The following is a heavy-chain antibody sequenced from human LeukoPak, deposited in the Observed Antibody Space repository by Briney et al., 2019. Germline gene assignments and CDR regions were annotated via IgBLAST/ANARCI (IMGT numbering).Heavy chain of an antibody. J-gene: IGHJ4*02. CDR2: INTNTGNP. V-gene: IGHV7-4-1*02. D-gene: IGHD3-10*01. Sequence: GASVKVSCKASGYTFTSYAMNWVRQAPGQGLEWMGLINTNTGNPTYAQGFTGRFVFSFDTSVSTAYLQISSLKAEDTAVYYCARSRAEIWFGYKHFGSNDYWGQGTLVTVSS. CDR3: ARSRAEIWFGYKHFGSNDY. CDR1: GYTFTSYA.